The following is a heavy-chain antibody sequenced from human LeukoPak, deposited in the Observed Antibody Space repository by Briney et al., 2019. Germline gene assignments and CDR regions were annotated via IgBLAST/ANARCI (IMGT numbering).Heavy chain of an antibody. CDR3: ARSLTTVVPVEVGRYYFDY. Sequence: ASVKVSCTASGYTFAGYYMHWVRQAPGQGLEWMGIINPSGGSTSYAQKFQGRVTMTRDTSTSTVYMELSSLRSEDTAVYYCARSLTTVVPVEVGRYYFDYWGQGTLVTVSS. CDR1: GYTFAGYY. V-gene: IGHV1-46*01. CDR2: INPSGGST. D-gene: IGHD4-23*01. J-gene: IGHJ4*02.